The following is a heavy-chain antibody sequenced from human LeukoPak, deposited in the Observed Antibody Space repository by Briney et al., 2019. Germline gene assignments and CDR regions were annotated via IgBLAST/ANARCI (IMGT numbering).Heavy chain of an antibody. CDR1: GFTFSSYA. Sequence: GGSLRLSCAASGFTFSSYAMSWVRQAPGKGLEWVAGISGGAGSTYYADSVKGRFTISRDNSKNTLYLQMNSLRAEDTAVYYCARFSARYFDLWGRGTLVTVSS. V-gene: IGHV3-23*01. CDR3: ARFSARYFDL. CDR2: ISGGAGST. D-gene: IGHD3-3*01. J-gene: IGHJ2*01.